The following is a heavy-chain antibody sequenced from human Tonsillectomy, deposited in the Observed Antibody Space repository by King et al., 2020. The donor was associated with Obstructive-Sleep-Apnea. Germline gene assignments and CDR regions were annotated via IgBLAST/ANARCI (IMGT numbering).Heavy chain of an antibody. Sequence: QLQESGPGLVKPSETLSLTCTVSGGSISSYYWSWIRQPPGKGLEWIGYIYYSGSTNYNPSLKSRVTISADTSKNQFSLKLSSVTAADTAGYYCARAPEGLTGQPDYYYGMDVWGQGTTVSVSS. J-gene: IGHJ6*02. D-gene: IGHD1-14*01. CDR1: GGSISSYY. CDR3: ARAPEGLTGQPDYYYGMDV. V-gene: IGHV4-59*08. CDR2: IYYSGST.